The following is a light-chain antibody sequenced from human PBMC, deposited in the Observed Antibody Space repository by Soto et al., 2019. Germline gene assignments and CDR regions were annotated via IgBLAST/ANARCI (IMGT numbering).Light chain of an antibody. V-gene: IGKV3-20*01. CDR3: QQYGTSPT. J-gene: IGKJ1*01. CDR2: GAS. Sequence: EIVLTQSPGTLSFSPGERATLSCTASQSINSNYLVWYQQKPGQPPRLLIYGASSRATGIPDRFNGSGSGTDFTLTITRLEPEDVAVYHCQQYGTSPTFGQGTKVGIK. CDR1: QSINSNY.